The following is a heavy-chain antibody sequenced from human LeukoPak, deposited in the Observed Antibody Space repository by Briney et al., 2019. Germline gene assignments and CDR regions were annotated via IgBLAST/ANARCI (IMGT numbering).Heavy chain of an antibody. CDR1: GGSISSGGYY. V-gene: IGHV4-31*03. CDR3: ARNSSTLRYCSGGDCYSNWFDP. CDR2: IYYSGTT. D-gene: IGHD2-15*01. J-gene: IGHJ5*02. Sequence: SETLSLTCTVSGGSISSGGYYWNWIRQHPEKGLEWIGYIYYSGTTYYNPSLKSRISISVDTSKNQFSLKLSSVTAADTAVYYCARNSSTLRYCSGGDCYSNWFDPWGQATLVTVSS.